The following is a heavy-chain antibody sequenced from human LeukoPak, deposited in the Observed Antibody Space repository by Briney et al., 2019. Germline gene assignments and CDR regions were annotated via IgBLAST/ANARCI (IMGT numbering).Heavy chain of an antibody. J-gene: IGHJ4*02. CDR2: IYYSGST. V-gene: IGHV4-39*07. CDR3: ARDHGDFDY. CDR1: GGSINSSNYY. Sequence: SETLPLTCTVSGGSINSSNYYWGWIRQPPGKGLEWIGSIYYSGSTYYNPSLKSRVTTSVDTSKNQFSLKLSSVTAADTAVYYCARDHGDFDYWGQGTLVTVSS. D-gene: IGHD4-17*01.